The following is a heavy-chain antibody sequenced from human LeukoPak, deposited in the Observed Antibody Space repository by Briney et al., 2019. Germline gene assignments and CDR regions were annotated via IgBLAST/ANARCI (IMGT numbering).Heavy chain of an antibody. D-gene: IGHD3-10*01. V-gene: IGHV4-39*01. CDR1: GGCISSSSYS. Sequence: PSETLSLTCTVSGGCISSSSYSWGWIRQPPGKGLEWIGSIYYSGSTYYNPSLKSRVTISVDTSKNQFSLKLSSVTAADTAVYYCASRLLLWFGELYWGQGTLVTVSS. CDR3: ASRLLLWFGELY. CDR2: IYYSGST. J-gene: IGHJ4*02.